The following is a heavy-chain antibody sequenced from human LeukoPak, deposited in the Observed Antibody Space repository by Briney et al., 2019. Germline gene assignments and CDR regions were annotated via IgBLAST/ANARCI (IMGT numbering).Heavy chain of an antibody. Sequence: ASVKVSCKASGYTFTSYAMHWVRQAPGQRLEWMGWINAGNGNTKYSQKFQGRVTITRDTSASTAYMELSSLRSEDTAVYYCARSSSGWLWDTSYYFDYWGQGTLVTVSS. D-gene: IGHD6-19*01. CDR2: INAGNGNT. CDR1: GYTFTSYA. CDR3: ARSSSGWLWDTSYYFDY. J-gene: IGHJ4*02. V-gene: IGHV1-3*01.